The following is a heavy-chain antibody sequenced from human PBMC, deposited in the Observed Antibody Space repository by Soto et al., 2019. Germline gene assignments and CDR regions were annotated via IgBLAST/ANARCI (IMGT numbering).Heavy chain of an antibody. CDR2: IIGSGGST. CDR1: GFTFNSYA. J-gene: IGHJ4*02. Sequence: PGGSLRLSCAASGFTFNSYAMSWVRQAPGKGLEWVSTIIGSGGSTYYADSVKGRFTISRDNSKNTLYLQMNSLRAEDTAVYYCAKFENTYYYDSSGYYYFDYWGQGTLVTVSS. D-gene: IGHD3-22*01. CDR3: AKFENTYYYDSSGYYYFDY. V-gene: IGHV3-23*01.